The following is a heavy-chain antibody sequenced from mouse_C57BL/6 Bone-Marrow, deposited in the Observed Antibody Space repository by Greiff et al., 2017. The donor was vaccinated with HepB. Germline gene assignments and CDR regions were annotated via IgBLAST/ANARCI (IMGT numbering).Heavy chain of an antibody. Sequence: EVKLVESGGGLVQPGGSLKLSCAASGFTFSDYYMSWVRQTPEKRLEWVAYISNGGGSTYYPDTVKGRFTITRDNAKNTLYLQMRRLKSEDTAMYYCARQDVYDWYFDVWGTGTTVTVSS. J-gene: IGHJ1*03. CDR1: GFTFSDYY. CDR3: ARQDVYDWYFDV. V-gene: IGHV5-12*01. CDR2: ISNGGGST.